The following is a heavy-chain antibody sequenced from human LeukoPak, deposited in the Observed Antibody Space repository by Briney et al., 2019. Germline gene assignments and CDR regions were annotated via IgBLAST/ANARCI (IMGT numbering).Heavy chain of an antibody. Sequence: ASVKVSCKASGYTFTGYYMHWVRQAPGQGLEWMGWINPNSGGTNYAQKFQGRVTMTRDTSIGTAYMELSRLRSDDTAVYYCAREANMVRGVIKNYYMDVWGKGTTVTVSS. CDR3: AREANMVRGVIKNYYMDV. V-gene: IGHV1-2*02. J-gene: IGHJ6*03. D-gene: IGHD3-10*01. CDR1: GYTFTGYY. CDR2: INPNSGGT.